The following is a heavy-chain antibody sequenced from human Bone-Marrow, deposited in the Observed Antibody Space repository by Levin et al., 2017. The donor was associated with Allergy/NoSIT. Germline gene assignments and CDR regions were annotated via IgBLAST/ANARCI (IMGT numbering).Heavy chain of an antibody. V-gene: IGHV1-2*06. Sequence: ASVKVSCRASGYAFTAYYMHWVRQAPGQGLEWMGRINPHSGGTDYAQKFQGRVIITRDTSITTAYLQLGSLRSDDTATYYSGRVRSGNYNIDYWGQGTLVTVSS. CDR2: INPHSGGT. CDR3: GRVRSGNYNIDY. CDR1: GYAFTAYY. D-gene: IGHD3-10*01. J-gene: IGHJ4*02.